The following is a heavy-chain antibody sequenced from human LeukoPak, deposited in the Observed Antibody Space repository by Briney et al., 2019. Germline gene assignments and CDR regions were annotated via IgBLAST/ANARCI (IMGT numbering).Heavy chain of an antibody. V-gene: IGHV3-49*04. D-gene: IGHD6-13*01. CDR2: IRSKGYGGTA. J-gene: IGHJ4*02. CDR1: GFTFHSYA. CDR3: TRGGQELGKGYFFDY. Sequence: GGSLRLSCAASGFTFHSYAMSWVRQAPGKGLEWVGLIRSKGYGGTAEYAASVKGRLTISRDDSKSIAYLQVDSLKTEDTGVYYCTRGGQELGKGYFFDYWGQGILVTVSS.